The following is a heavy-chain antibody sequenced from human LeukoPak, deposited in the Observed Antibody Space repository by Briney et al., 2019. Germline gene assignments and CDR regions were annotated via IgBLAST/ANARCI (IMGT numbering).Heavy chain of an antibody. CDR3: ARDSSYYGSGSYAFDP. CDR1: GYTFTSYG. J-gene: IGHJ5*02. V-gene: IGHV1-18*01. Sequence: ASVKVSCKASGYTFTSYGISWVRQAPGQGLEWMGWISAYNGNTNYAQKLQGRVTMTTDTSTSTAYMELRSLRSDDTAVYYCARDSSYYGSGSYAFDPWGQGTLVTVSS. D-gene: IGHD3-10*01. CDR2: ISAYNGNT.